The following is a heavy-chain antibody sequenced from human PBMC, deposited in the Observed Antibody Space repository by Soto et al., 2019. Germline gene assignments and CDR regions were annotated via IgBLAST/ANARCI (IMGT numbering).Heavy chain of an antibody. CDR3: ARRHYDFWSGYYRANNWFDP. D-gene: IGHD3-3*01. CDR1: GGSFSGYY. CDR2: INHSGST. V-gene: IGHV4-34*01. Sequence: QVQLQQWGAGLWKPSETLSLTCAVYGGSFSGYYWSWIRQPPGKGLEWIGEINHSGSTNYNPSLKSRVTIAVDTSKNQFSLKLSSVTAADTAVYYCARRHYDFWSGYYRANNWFDPWGQGTLVTVSS. J-gene: IGHJ5*02.